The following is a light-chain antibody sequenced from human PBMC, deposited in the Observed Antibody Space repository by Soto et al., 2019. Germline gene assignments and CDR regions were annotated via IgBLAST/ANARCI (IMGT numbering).Light chain of an antibody. CDR3: MQALQVPIT. J-gene: IGKJ5*01. CDR1: QSLLHSHGYNY. Sequence: DIVMTQIPVSLPVTPGEPASISCKSSQSLLHSHGYNYMDWYLQKPGQSPQLLIYFGSYRASGVPDRLSGSGSGTNCTLRISRVETDDFGIYYCMQALQVPITFGQGTRLEIK. CDR2: FGS. V-gene: IGKV2-28*01.